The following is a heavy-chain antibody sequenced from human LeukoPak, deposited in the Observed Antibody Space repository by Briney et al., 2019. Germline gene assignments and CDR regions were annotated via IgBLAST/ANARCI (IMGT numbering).Heavy chain of an antibody. J-gene: IGHJ4*02. CDR2: IIPIFGTA. Sequence: ASVKVSCKASGGTFSSYAISWVRQAPGQGLEWMGGIIPIFGTANYAQKFQGRVTITADESTSTAYMELSSLRSEVTAVYYCARDEAVAGPFDYWGQGTLVTVSS. D-gene: IGHD6-19*01. CDR1: GGTFSSYA. V-gene: IGHV1-69*13. CDR3: ARDEAVAGPFDY.